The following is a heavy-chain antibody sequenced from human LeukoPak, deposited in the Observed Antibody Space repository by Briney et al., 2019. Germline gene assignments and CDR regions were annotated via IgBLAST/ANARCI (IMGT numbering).Heavy chain of an antibody. CDR2: IIPIFGTA. J-gene: IGHJ4*02. CDR3: ARVLTRDYYDSSGYLDYFDY. V-gene: IGHV1-69*13. CDR1: GGTFISYA. Sequence: SVKVSCKASGGTFISYAISWVRQAPGQGLEWMGGIIPIFGTANYAQKFQGRVTITADESTSTAYMELSSLRSEDTAVYYCARVLTRDYYDSSGYLDYFDYWGQGTLVTVSS. D-gene: IGHD3-22*01.